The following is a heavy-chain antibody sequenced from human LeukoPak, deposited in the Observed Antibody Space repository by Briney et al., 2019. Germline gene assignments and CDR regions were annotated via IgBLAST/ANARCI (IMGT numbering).Heavy chain of an antibody. CDR1: GFTFSNYW. Sequence: GGSLRLSCAASGFTFSNYWMHWVRHAPGKGLVWVSRIKSDGTYTTYADSVKGRFTISRDNAKNTLYLQMNSLRAEDTAVYYCARDSSYGYDYWGQGTLVTVSS. V-gene: IGHV3-74*01. CDR2: IKSDGTYT. D-gene: IGHD5-18*01. CDR3: ARDSSYGYDY. J-gene: IGHJ4*02.